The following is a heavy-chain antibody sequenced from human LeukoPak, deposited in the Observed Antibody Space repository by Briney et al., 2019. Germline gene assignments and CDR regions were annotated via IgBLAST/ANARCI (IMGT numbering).Heavy chain of an antibody. Sequence: GGSLRLSCAASGFTFSSYGMHWVRQAPGKGLEWVAFIRYDGSNKYYADSVKGRFTISRDNSKNTLYLQMNSLGAEDTAVYYCAKDWAYTAMDYFDHWGQGTLVTVSS. CDR3: AKDWAYTAMDYFDH. CDR2: IRYDGSNK. J-gene: IGHJ4*02. V-gene: IGHV3-30*02. CDR1: GFTFSSYG. D-gene: IGHD5-18*01.